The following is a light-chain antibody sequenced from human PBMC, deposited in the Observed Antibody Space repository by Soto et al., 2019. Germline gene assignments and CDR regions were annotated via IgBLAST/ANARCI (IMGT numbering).Light chain of an antibody. CDR2: RAS. V-gene: IGKV1-5*03. Sequence: DIQMTQSPSTLSASVGDRVTITCRASQNIGSWLAWYQQEPGKAPKLLIYRASSLETGVPSRFSGSGSGTEFTLTISSLQPDDFATYYCQQYNSYGTFGQGTKVEIK. J-gene: IGKJ1*01. CDR1: QNIGSW. CDR3: QQYNSYGT.